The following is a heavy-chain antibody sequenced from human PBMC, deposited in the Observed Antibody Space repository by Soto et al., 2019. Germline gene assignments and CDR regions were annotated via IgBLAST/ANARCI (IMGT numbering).Heavy chain of an antibody. J-gene: IGHJ6*02. D-gene: IGHD3-9*01. CDR3: ARAVSYYDILTGYPFRDYYGMGV. Sequence: PSETLSLTCAVYGGSFSGYYWSWIRQPPGKGLEWIGEINHSGSTNYNPSLKSRVTISVDTSKNQFSLKLSSVTAADTAVYYCARAVSYYDILTGYPFRDYYGMGVWGQGTTVTVSS. CDR1: GGSFSGYY. V-gene: IGHV4-34*01. CDR2: INHSGST.